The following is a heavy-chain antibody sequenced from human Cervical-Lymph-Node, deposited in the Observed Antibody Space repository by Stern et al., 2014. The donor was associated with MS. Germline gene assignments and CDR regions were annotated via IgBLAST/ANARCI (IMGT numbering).Heavy chain of an antibody. J-gene: IGHJ4*02. Sequence: VQLVESGGGVVQPGRSLRLSCAASGFTFRSYGMHWVRQAPGKGLEWVAVISYDGSEKYYADSVKGRFTISRDNSKNTLYLQMNSLRAEDTAVYYCAIAVAGTRGIDYWGQGTLVTVSS. CDR3: AIAVAGTRGIDY. CDR2: ISYDGSEK. CDR1: GFTFRSYG. D-gene: IGHD6-19*01. V-gene: IGHV3-30*03.